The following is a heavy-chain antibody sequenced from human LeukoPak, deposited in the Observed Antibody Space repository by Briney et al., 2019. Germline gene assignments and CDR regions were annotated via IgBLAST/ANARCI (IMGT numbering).Heavy chain of an antibody. Sequence: GGSLRLSCAASGFTFSNAWMSWVRQAPGKGLEWVGRIKSKTDGGTTDYAAPVKGRFTISRDDSKNTLYLQMNSLKTEDTAVYYCTTEVSPSPPVGLRWYRDEYYFDYWGQGTLVTVSS. J-gene: IGHJ4*02. CDR3: TTEVSPSPPVGLRWYRDEYYFDY. CDR2: IKSKTDGGTT. CDR1: GFTFSNAW. V-gene: IGHV3-15*01. D-gene: IGHD4-23*01.